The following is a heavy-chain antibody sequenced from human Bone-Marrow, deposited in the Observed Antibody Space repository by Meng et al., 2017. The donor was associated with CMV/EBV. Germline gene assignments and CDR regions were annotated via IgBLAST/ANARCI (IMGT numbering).Heavy chain of an antibody. V-gene: IGHV3-21*01. CDR1: GCTFSSYS. Sequence: GGSLRLSCAASGCTFSSYSMNWVRQAPGKGLEWVSSISSSSSYIYYADSVKGRFTISRDNAKNSLYLQMNSLRAEDTAVYYCARLPLRYCSSTSCYYFDYWGQGTLVTVSS. CDR3: ARLPLRYCSSTSCYYFDY. CDR2: ISSSSSYI. D-gene: IGHD2-2*01. J-gene: IGHJ4*02.